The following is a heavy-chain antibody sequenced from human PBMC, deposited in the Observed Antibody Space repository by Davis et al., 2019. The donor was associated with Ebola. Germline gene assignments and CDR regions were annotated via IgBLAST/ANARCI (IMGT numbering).Heavy chain of an antibody. D-gene: IGHD2-2*01. CDR3: ARGSSSSYYYYGMDV. V-gene: IGHV1-18*01. CDR2: ISGYNGNT. J-gene: IGHJ6*02. Sequence: AASVKVSCKASGYNLTSSGISWVRQAPGQGLEWMGWISGYNGNTNYAQKLQGRVTMTTDTSTSTAYMELRSLRSDDTAVYYCARGSSSSYYYYGMDVWGQGTTVTVSS. CDR1: GYNLTSSG.